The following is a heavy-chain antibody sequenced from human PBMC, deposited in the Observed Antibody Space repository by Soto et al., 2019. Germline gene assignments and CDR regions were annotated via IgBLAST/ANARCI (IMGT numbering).Heavy chain of an antibody. Sequence: PSETLSLTCTVSGGSISTYYWSWVRQPPGKGLEWIGYIYYSGSTNYNPSLKSRVTISVDTSKNQFSLKLSAVTAADTAVYFCARGDYGSSGYSFDHWGQGTLVTVSS. CDR2: IYYSGST. CDR1: GGSISTYY. V-gene: IGHV4-59*01. CDR3: ARGDYGSSGYSFDH. J-gene: IGHJ4*02. D-gene: IGHD3-22*01.